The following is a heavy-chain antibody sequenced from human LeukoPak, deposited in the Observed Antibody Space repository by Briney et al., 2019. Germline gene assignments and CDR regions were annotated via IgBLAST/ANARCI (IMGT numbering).Heavy chain of an antibody. CDR2: INHSGST. CDR3: ARGRKYSSRPANWFDP. V-gene: IGHV4-34*01. D-gene: IGHD6-13*01. J-gene: IGHJ5*02. CDR1: GGSFSGYY. Sequence: PSETLSLTCAVYGGSFSGYYWSWIRQPPGKGLEWIGEINHSGSTNYNPSLKSRVTISVDTSKNQFSLKLSSVTAADTAVYYCARGRKYSSRPANWFDPWGQGTLVTVSS.